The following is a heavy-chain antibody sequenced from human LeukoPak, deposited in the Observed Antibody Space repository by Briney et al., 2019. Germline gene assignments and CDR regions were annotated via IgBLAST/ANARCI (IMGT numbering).Heavy chain of an antibody. D-gene: IGHD4-11*01. CDR1: VGSISTSSYY. CDR2: SYYNGIT. J-gene: IGHJ5*02. V-gene: IGHV4-39*01. Sequence: SETLSLTCIVSVGSISTSSYYWGWIRQPPGKGLEWIGSSYYNGITYYKPSLKSRVTISVDTSKNQFSLRLTSVTAADTAVYYCVSSSTVPNWFGPWGQGTLVTVSS. CDR3: VSSSTVPNWFGP.